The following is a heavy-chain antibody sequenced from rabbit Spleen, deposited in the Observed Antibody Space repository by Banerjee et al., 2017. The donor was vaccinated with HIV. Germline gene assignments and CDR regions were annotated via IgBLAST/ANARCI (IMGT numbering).Heavy chain of an antibody. Sequence: QEQLVESGGGLVQPEGSLTLTCKAAGFDFSSNAMCWVRQAPGKGLEWIACTDVGSSGNGYYASWAKGRFTISKTSSTTVTLQMTSLTAADTATYFCTRDAKNSGRVYFDLWGPGTLVTVS. CDR1: GFDFSSNA. J-gene: IGHJ4*01. V-gene: IGHV1S45*01. CDR3: TRDAKNSGRVYFDL. CDR2: TDVGSSGNG. D-gene: IGHD4-1*01.